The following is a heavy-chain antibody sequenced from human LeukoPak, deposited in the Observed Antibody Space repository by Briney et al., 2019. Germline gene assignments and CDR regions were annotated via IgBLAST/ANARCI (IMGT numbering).Heavy chain of an antibody. D-gene: IGHD6-19*01. V-gene: IGHV4-59*01. J-gene: IGHJ6*02. CDR2: IYYRGST. CDR1: GGSISSYY. Sequence: SGTLSLTCTVSGGSISSYYWSWIRQPPGKGLEWIGYIYYRGSTNYNPSLKSRVTISVDTSKNQFSLKLSSVTAADTAVYYCARARSLSSGWYKNYYYGMDVWGQGTTVTVSS. CDR3: ARARSLSSGWYKNYYYGMDV.